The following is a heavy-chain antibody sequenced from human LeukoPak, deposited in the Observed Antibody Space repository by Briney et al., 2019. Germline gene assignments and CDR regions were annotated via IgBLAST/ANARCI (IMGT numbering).Heavy chain of an antibody. J-gene: IGHJ4*02. D-gene: IGHD4-17*01. Sequence: PGGSLRLSCAASGFIFSSYGMHWVRQAPGKGLEWVAFIRNDGTYAYYADSVKGRFTISRDTSKNTLYLQMNSLKPEDTAVYYCAKDARGDYVGGPDYWGQGTLVTVSS. CDR3: AKDARGDYVGGPDY. CDR2: IRNDGTYA. CDR1: GFIFSSYG. V-gene: IGHV3-30*02.